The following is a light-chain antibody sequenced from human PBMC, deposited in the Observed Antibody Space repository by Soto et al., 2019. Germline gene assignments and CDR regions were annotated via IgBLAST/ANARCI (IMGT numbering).Light chain of an antibody. J-gene: IGKJ1*01. CDR3: QQYGSSTRT. V-gene: IGKV3-20*01. Sequence: EIVLTQSPGTLSLSPGERATLSCRASQSVSTNYLAWYQQKPGQAPWLLIYGAFNRAGGVPDRFSGSVSGTDFNLKISRLEHEDFDVYYCQQYGSSTRTFGKGTKVDIK. CDR2: GAF. CDR1: QSVSTNY.